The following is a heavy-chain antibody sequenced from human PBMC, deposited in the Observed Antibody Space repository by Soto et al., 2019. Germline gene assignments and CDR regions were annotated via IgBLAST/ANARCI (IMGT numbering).Heavy chain of an antibody. Sequence: QVQLVESGGGVVQPGRSLRLSCAASGFTFSSYAMHWVRQAPGKVLEWVAVISYDGSNKYYADSVKGRFTISRDNSKNTLYLQMNSLRAEDTAVYYCARAAAAADDAFDIWGQGTMVTVSS. CDR1: GFTFSSYA. CDR3: ARAAAAADDAFDI. V-gene: IGHV3-30-3*01. CDR2: ISYDGSNK. J-gene: IGHJ3*02. D-gene: IGHD6-13*01.